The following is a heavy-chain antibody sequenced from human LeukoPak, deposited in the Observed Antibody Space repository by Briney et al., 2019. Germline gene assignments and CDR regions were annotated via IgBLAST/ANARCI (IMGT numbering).Heavy chain of an antibody. V-gene: IGHV3-33*01. J-gene: IGHJ4*02. CDR2: IWYDGSNK. Sequence: GRSLRLSCAASGFTFSSYGMHWVRQAPGKGLEWVAVIWYDGSNKYYADSVKGRFTISRDNSKNTLYLQMNSLRAEDTAVYYCATPAGGYSYGFDYWGQGTLVTVSS. CDR3: ATPAGGYSYGFDY. D-gene: IGHD5-18*01. CDR1: GFTFSSYG.